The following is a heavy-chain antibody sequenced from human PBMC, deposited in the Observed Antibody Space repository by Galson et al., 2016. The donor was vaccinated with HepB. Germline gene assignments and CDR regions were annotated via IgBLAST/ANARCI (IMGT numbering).Heavy chain of an antibody. CDR3: ARLSFHDSGASPIFDY. CDR1: GGSFSNYY. D-gene: IGHD2-15*01. V-gene: IGHV4-34*01. CDR2: INRSGNK. J-gene: IGHJ4*02. Sequence: ETLSLTCAVSGGSFSNYYWSWIRQVPGKGLEWIGEINRSGNKNYNPSLMSRVTISVDTSKNQFSLKLSPLTAADTAVYYCARLSFHDSGASPIFDYWGQGTLVTASS.